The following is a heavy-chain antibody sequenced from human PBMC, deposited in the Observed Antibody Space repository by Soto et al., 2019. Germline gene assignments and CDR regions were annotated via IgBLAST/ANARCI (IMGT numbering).Heavy chain of an antibody. CDR1: GFTFSDYT. D-gene: IGHD3-22*01. V-gene: IGHV3-48*02. Sequence: PGGSLRLSGAASGFTFSDYTMNWVRQAPGKGLQWVSYITSRSAIYYADSVKGRFTISRDNAKNSMYLQMNSLRDEDTALYYCATETSGYYHYLSWGQGTQVTVSS. J-gene: IGHJ4*02. CDR2: ITSRSAI. CDR3: ATETSGYYHYLS.